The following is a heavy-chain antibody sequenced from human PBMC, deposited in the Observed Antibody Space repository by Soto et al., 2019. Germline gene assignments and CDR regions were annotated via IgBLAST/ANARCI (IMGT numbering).Heavy chain of an antibody. Sequence: SDTLSLTSTVYGGSISSYYWSWFRQPPGKGLEWIGYIYYSGSTNYNPSLKSRVTISVDTSKNQFSLKLSSVTAADTAVYYCARHLHNSGWFDPWGHGTLGTVS. CDR3: ARHLHNSGWFDP. CDR1: GGSISSYY. V-gene: IGHV4-59*01. J-gene: IGHJ5*02. D-gene: IGHD1-1*01. CDR2: IYYSGST.